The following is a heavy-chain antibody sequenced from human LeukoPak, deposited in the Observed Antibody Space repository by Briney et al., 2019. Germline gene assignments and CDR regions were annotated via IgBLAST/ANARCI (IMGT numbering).Heavy chain of an antibody. CDR1: GFTVSSYA. CDR3: VKSPRGGYFDY. V-gene: IGHV3-64D*09. Sequence: GGSLRLSCSASGFTVSSYAMHWVRQAPGKGLEFVSGLSSNGGSTYHADSVKGRFTISRDNSKNTLYLQMSSLRVEDTAVYYCVKSPRGGYFDYWGQGTLVTVSS. D-gene: IGHD2-15*01. CDR2: LSSNGGST. J-gene: IGHJ4*02.